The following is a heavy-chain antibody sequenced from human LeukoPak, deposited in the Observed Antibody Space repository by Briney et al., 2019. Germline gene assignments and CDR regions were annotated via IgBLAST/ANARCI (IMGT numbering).Heavy chain of an antibody. CDR1: GFTFSNYW. J-gene: IGHJ4*02. V-gene: IGHV3-74*01. Sequence: RSGGSLRLSCAASGFTFSNYWMHWVRQAPGKGLVWVSRINSDGSSTTYADSVKGRFTTSRDNVRNTLYLQLSSLRVEDTALYYCARGGRELDYRGQGTLVTVSS. CDR3: ARGGRELDY. CDR2: INSDGSST. D-gene: IGHD1-26*01.